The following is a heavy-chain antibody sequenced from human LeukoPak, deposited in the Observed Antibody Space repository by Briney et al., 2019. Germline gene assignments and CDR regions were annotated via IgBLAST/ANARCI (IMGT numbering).Heavy chain of an antibody. V-gene: IGHV1-2*02. CDR1: GYTFTDYY. CDR3: AKVRQLGGAFYGMDV. D-gene: IGHD5-24*01. CDR2: INPNSGDT. Sequence: ASVKVSCKAPGYTFTDYYMHWVRQAPGQGLEWMGWINPNSGDTKYAQKFQGRVTMSRDTSISTAYMELSRLRSDDTAVYYCAKVRQLGGAFYGMDVWGQGTTVTVSS. J-gene: IGHJ6*02.